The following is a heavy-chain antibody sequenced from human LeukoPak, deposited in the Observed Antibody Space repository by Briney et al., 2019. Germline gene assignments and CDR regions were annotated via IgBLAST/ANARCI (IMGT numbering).Heavy chain of an antibody. J-gene: IGHJ6*02. CDR1: GFTFSSYA. V-gene: IGHV3-23*01. Sequence: GGSLRLSCAASGFTFSSYAMSWVRQAPGKGLEWVSTLSGSGATTYYADSVKDRFTISRDNSKSTLYLQMNSLRAEDTAVYYCAKGGLGAYYNYGMDVWGQGTTVTVSS. CDR2: LSGSGATT. CDR3: AKGGLGAYYNYGMDV. D-gene: IGHD3-16*01.